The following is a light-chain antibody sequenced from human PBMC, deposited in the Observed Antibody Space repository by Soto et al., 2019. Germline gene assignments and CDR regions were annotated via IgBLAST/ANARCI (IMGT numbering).Light chain of an antibody. CDR1: QSISSW. J-gene: IGKJ1*01. CDR3: QQYNSYSWT. Sequence: DIQMTQSPSTLSASVGDRVTITCRASQSISSWLAWYQQKPGKAPKLLIYDASSLESGVPSRFSGSGFGTEFTLTFSSLKPDDFPTYYCQQYNSYSWTFGQGTKVDIK. CDR2: DAS. V-gene: IGKV1-5*01.